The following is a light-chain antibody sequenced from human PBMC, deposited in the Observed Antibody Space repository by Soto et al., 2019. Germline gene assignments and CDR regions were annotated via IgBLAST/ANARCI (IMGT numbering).Light chain of an antibody. CDR1: QSVTSK. CDR2: GAS. Sequence: ETVMSQSPVTLSVSPGERATLSCRASQSVTSKLAWYQQKPGQAPRLLIHGASTRATGVPARFSGSGSGREFTLTISSLQSEDFAVYYCQQYNNWPPYTFGQGTKLEIK. CDR3: QQYNNWPPYT. V-gene: IGKV3-15*01. J-gene: IGKJ2*01.